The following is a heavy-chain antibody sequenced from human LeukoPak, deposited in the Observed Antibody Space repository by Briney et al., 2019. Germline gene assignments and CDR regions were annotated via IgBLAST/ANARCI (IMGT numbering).Heavy chain of an antibody. V-gene: IGHV3-48*01. CDR2: TNSNGAVI. Sequence: HPGGSLRLSCAASGFTFNDYGINSVRRAPGKRLEWLSHTNSNGAVISYADSVKGRFTVSRDTAKSSLYLQMNGLRVEDTAIYFCARDPDGDYDFDYWGQGTLVTVSS. CDR1: GFTFNDYG. CDR3: ARDPDGDYDFDY. J-gene: IGHJ4*02. D-gene: IGHD4-17*01.